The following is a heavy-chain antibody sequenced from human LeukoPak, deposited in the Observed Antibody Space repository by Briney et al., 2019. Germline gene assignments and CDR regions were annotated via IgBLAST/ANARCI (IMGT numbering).Heavy chain of an antibody. CDR2: ISGSGGST. D-gene: IGHD2-2*01. CDR1: GFTFTTSW. J-gene: IGHJ4*02. CDR3: AKPGYCSSTSCLMDY. V-gene: IGHV3-23*01. Sequence: PGGSLRLSCAASGFTFTTSWLSWVRQAPGKGLEWVSAISGSGGSTYYADSVKGRFTISRDNSKNTLYLQMNSLRAEDTAVYYCAKPGYCSSTSCLMDYWGQGTLVTVSS.